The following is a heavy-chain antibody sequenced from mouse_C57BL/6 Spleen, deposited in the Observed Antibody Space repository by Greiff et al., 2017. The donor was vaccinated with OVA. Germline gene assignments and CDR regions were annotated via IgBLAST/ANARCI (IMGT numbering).Heavy chain of an antibody. D-gene: IGHD1-1*01. CDR2: IYPGNGDT. CDR3: ARSDYYGMDPHAMDY. V-gene: IGHV1-12*01. J-gene: IGHJ4*01. CDR1: GYTFTSYN. Sequence: QVQLKESGAELVRPGASVKMSCKASGYTFTSYNMHWVKQTPRQGLEWIGAIYPGNGDTSYNQKFKGKATLTVDKSSSTAYMQLSSLTSEDSAVYFCARSDYYGMDPHAMDYWGQGTSVTVSS.